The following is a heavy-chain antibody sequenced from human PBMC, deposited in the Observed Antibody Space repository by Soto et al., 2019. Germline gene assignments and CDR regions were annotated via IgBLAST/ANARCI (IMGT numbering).Heavy chain of an antibody. CDR2: ISPDKTNI. D-gene: IGHD3-10*01. CDR3: ARDFDGAVDYYPDF. Sequence: QVQLVQSGSEVKKPGASVKVSCKASGYTFTNYGITWVRQAPGQGLEWMGWISPDKTNIKYAQKFQDRVTLTTNTSTSTSYIGLRSLRCDDTAIYYCARDFDGAVDYYPDFLGHGTPVIVSS. V-gene: IGHV1-18*01. J-gene: IGHJ4*01. CDR1: GYTFTNYG.